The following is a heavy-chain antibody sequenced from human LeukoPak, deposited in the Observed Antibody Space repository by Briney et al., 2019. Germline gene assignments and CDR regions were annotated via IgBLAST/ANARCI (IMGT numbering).Heavy chain of an antibody. D-gene: IGHD3-10*01. CDR3: ARDPEYYYGSGRGY. CDR1: GLTFSSYG. J-gene: IGHJ4*02. CDR2: ILSDGSKE. V-gene: IGHV3-30*19. Sequence: PGGSLRLSCAASGLTFSSYGMHWVRQAPGKGLEWVAVILSDGSKEFYTDSVKGRFTISRDNAKNTLYLQMNSLRAEDTAVYSCARDPEYYYGSGRGYWGQGTLVTVSS.